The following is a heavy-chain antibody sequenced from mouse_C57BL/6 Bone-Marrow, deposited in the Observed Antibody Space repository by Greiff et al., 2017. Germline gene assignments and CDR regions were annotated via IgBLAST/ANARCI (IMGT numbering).Heavy chain of an antibody. CDR3: AKGVNYDYERGAY. CDR2: IHPSDGAI. Sequence: QVQLQQPGAALVKPGASVTVSCTASGYTFTSYWMHWVKPRPGQGVEWIGRIHPSDGAINYNQKFTGKAPFTVDTSSSPAYMQLSSLTSENSAVYDGAKGVNYDYERGAYWGQGTLVTVSA. J-gene: IGHJ3*01. D-gene: IGHD2-4*01. V-gene: IGHV1-74*01. CDR1: GYTFTSYW.